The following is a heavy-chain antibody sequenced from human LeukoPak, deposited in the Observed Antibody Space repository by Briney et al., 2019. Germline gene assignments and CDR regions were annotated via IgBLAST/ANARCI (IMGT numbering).Heavy chain of an antibody. J-gene: IGHJ4*02. Sequence: GGSLRLSCAASGFTFSDYWMHWVRQAPGKGLVWVSRINGDGSRTGYADSVKGRITISRDNAKNTLHLRMNSLRAEDTAVYYCAREKRYDDFDYWGQGTLVTVSS. CDR1: GFTFSDYW. V-gene: IGHV3-74*01. CDR3: AREKRYDDFDY. CDR2: INGDGSRT. D-gene: IGHD5-12*01.